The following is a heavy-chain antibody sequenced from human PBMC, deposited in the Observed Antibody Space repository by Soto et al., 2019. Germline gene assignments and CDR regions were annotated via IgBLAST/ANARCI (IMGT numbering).Heavy chain of an antibody. D-gene: IGHD6-13*01. J-gene: IGHJ4*02. Sequence: HPGGSMRLSCAASGFTFNSYAMSWVRQAPGKGLEWVSAISGSGGSTYYADSVKGRFTISRDNSKNTLYLQMNSLRAEDTAVYYCAYSSTPSDYWGQGTLVTVSS. CDR1: GFTFNSYA. V-gene: IGHV3-23*01. CDR2: ISGSGGST. CDR3: AYSSTPSDY.